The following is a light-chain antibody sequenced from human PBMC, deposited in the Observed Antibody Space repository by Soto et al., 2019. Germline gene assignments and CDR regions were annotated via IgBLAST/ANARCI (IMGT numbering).Light chain of an antibody. CDR2: DAS. J-gene: IGKJ2*01. CDR3: QQHSNWPPT. Sequence: EIVLTQSPATLSLSPGERATLSCRASQSIGSFLAWYQHKPGQPPSLLIYDASYRATGIPPRFSGSGTGTVCTLSISSLEPEDFALYYCQQHSNWPPTFGQGTKLEIK. V-gene: IGKV3-11*01. CDR1: QSIGSF.